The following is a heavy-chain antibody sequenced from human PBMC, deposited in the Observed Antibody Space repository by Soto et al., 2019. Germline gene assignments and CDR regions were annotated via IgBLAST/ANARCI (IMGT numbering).Heavy chain of an antibody. V-gene: IGHV4-59*01. CDR3: ARGGWGSSGSRPESEFAY. CDR1: GDSIRNYY. J-gene: IGHJ4*02. Sequence: QVQLQESGPGLVKPSETLSLTCTVSGDSIRNYYWSWIRQPPGKGLEWIGYIYYSGSTNYNPSLKSRVTISGDTSKNQFSLKLTSVTAADTAVYYCARGGWGSSGSRPESEFAYWGQGTLVTVSS. D-gene: IGHD6-19*01. CDR2: IYYSGST.